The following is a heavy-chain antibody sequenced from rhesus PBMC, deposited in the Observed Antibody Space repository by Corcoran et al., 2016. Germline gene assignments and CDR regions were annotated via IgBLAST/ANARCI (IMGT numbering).Heavy chain of an antibody. CDR1: GFTFSSYG. V-gene: IGHV3S5*01. Sequence: EVQLVESGGGLVQPGGSLRLSCVDSGFTFSSYGMSWVLQAPGKGLGWVSYISHSGVTTYYADSVKGRFTISRDNSKNTLSLQMNSLRAEDTAVYFCAKDLDYYSLYWGQGVLVTVSS. CDR3: AKDLDYYSLY. J-gene: IGHJ4*01. D-gene: IGHD3-9*01. CDR2: ISHSGVTT.